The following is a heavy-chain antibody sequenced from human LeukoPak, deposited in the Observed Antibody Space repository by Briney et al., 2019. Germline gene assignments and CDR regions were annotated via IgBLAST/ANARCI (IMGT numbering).Heavy chain of an antibody. CDR1: GYTFTSYG. D-gene: IGHD6-19*01. CDR2: ISAYNGNT. CDR3: ARPIAVAGEEGPYYFDY. V-gene: IGHV1-18*01. Sequence: ASVKVSCKASGYTFTSYGISWVRQAPGQGLEWMGWISAYNGNTNYAQKLQGRVTMTTDTSTSTAYMELRSLRSDDTAVYYCARPIAVAGEEGPYYFDYWGQGTLVTVSS. J-gene: IGHJ4*02.